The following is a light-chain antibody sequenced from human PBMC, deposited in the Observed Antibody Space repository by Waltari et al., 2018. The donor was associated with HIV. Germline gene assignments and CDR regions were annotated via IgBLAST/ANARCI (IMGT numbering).Light chain of an antibody. CDR1: SSDIGTYDY. J-gene: IGLJ1*01. CDR2: EVG. Sequence: QSALTQPASVSGSPGQSITISCSGTSSDIGTYDYVSWYQQDPGKAPKLLIYEVGGRPSGVSRRFSGSKSGTTASLTISGLLPEDESHYYCSSRTTTSAPYVFGSGTKVTV. CDR3: SSRTTTSAPYV. V-gene: IGLV2-14*01.